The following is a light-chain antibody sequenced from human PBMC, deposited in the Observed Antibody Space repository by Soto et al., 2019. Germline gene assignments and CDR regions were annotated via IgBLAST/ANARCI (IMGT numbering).Light chain of an antibody. J-gene: IGLJ1*01. Sequence: QAVRTQPASVSGSPGQSITISCTGTISDFGSHNLVSWYQQHPDKAPKLIIYEVNERPSGVSSRFSGSKSGNTASLTVSGLQPDDEADYHCCSFAGSNPFPYVFGTGTKVTVL. CDR2: EVN. V-gene: IGLV2-23*02. CDR3: CSFAGSNPFPYV. CDR1: ISDFGSHNL.